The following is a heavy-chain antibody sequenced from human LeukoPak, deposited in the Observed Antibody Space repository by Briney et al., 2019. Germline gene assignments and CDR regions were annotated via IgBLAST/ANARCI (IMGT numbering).Heavy chain of an antibody. CDR3: ARRARGYCSSTSCPERAFDI. V-gene: IGHV4-34*01. D-gene: IGHD2-2*01. J-gene: IGHJ3*02. CDR2: INHSGST. CDR1: GGSFSGYY. Sequence: SETLSLTCAVYGGSFSGYYWSWIRQPPGKGLEWIGEINHSGSTNYNPSLKSRVTISVDTSKNQFSLKLSSVTAADTAVYYCARRARGYCSSTSCPERAFDIWGQGTMVTVSS.